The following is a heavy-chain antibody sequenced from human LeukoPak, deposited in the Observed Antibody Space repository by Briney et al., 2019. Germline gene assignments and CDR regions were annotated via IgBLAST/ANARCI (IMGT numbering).Heavy chain of an antibody. V-gene: IGHV3-23*01. Sequence: PGGSLRLSCAASGFRFSDFTMTWVRQAPGKGPEWVSAIGGRGGSTYYADSLGGRFTISRDNSRNTLYLQMNSLRPEDTAVYYSARGFYFDYWGQRTLVAVSS. J-gene: IGHJ4*02. CDR1: GFRFSDFT. CDR2: IGGRGGST. D-gene: IGHD3-10*01. CDR3: ARGFYFDY.